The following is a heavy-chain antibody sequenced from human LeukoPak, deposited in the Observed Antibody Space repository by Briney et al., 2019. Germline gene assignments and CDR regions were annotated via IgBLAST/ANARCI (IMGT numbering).Heavy chain of an antibody. V-gene: IGHV3-53*01. CDR1: GFTFSSNY. Sequence: GGSLRLSCAASGFTFSSNYMSWVRQAPGKGLEWVSVIYSGGSTYYADSVKGRFAISRDNSKNTLYLQMNSLRAEDTAVYYCARVRFVDYGMDVWGQGTTVTVSS. D-gene: IGHD3-3*01. J-gene: IGHJ6*02. CDR3: ARVRFVDYGMDV. CDR2: IYSGGST.